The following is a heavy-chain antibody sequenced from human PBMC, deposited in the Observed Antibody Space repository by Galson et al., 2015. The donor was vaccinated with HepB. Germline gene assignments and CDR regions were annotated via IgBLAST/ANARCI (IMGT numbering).Heavy chain of an antibody. D-gene: IGHD3-22*01. V-gene: IGHV3-21*01. CDR3: AREEGIDSSGYYYVRVFDY. Sequence: SLRLSCAASGFTFSSYSMNWVRQAPGKGLEWVSSISSGSSYIYYADSVKGRFTISRDNAKNSLYLQMNSLRAEDTAVYYCAREEGIDSSGYYYVRVFDYWGQGTLVTVSS. J-gene: IGHJ4*02. CDR2: ISSGSSYI. CDR1: GFTFSSYS.